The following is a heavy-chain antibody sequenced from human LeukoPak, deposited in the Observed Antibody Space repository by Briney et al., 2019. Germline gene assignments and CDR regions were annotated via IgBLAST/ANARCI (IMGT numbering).Heavy chain of an antibody. CDR3: AKDPKGRWNRNFDY. CDR2: MSDIGPNT. J-gene: IGHJ4*02. D-gene: IGHD1/OR15-1a*01. CDR1: GFTVTEYA. Sequence: GGSLRLSCAASGFTVTEYAMTWIRQSPGKGLEWVSSMSDIGPNTYYADSVKGRFTISRDNSKNTLYLQMNSLRAEDTAVYYCAKDPKGRWNRNFDYWGQGTLVTVSS. V-gene: IGHV3-23*01.